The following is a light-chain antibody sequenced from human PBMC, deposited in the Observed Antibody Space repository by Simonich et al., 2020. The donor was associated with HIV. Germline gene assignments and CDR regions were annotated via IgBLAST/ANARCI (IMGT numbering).Light chain of an antibody. Sequence: QSALTQPASVSGSPGQSITISCTGTTIDVGGYNYVSWYQQHPGKAPKLMIYDVSKRPSGVSNRFSGSKSGNTASLTISGLQAEDEADYYCSSYTSSSTYWVFGGGTKLTVL. CDR3: SSYTSSSTYWV. V-gene: IGLV2-14*01. CDR1: TIDVGGYNY. J-gene: IGLJ3*02. CDR2: DVS.